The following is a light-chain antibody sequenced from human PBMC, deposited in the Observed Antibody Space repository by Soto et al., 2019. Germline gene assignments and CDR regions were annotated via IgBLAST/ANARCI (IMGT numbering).Light chain of an antibody. J-gene: IGKJ4*02. Sequence: LAQSPASLSFSAGERGTRSSRAIQSVSSNYLAWYQQKPGQAPRLLIYAASSRATGIADRFSGSGCGRGFTIYICRLGLHDVAVYYCKHDGGWPTWTFGGGTKVDIK. V-gene: IGKV3-20*01. CDR3: KHDGGWPTWT. CDR2: AAS. CDR1: QSVSSNY.